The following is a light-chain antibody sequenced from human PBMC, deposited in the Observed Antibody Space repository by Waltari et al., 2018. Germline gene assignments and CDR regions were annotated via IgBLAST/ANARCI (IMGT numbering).Light chain of an antibody. J-gene: IGLJ2*01. CDR3: HSRDASGVGGS. CDR1: SLRSSY. V-gene: IGLV3-19*01. Sequence: SSELTQDPTVSVALGQTVRITCQGDSLRSSYASWYQQRPGQAPVLVLFDRNDRPSGVPDRFSGSTSDNTAVLTITGAQAEDEASYYCHSRDASGVGGSFGGGTKLTVL. CDR2: DRN.